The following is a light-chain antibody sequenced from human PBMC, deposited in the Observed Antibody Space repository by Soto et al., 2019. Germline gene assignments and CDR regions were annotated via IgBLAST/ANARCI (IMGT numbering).Light chain of an antibody. J-gene: IGKJ1*01. Sequence: EIVLTQSPGNLSLSPGERATLSCRASQSVSSSYLAWYQQKPGQAPRLLIYGASSRATGIPDRFSGSGSGTDFSLTISRLEPEDLAVYYCQQYGSSPRTFSQGTKVEIQ. CDR1: QSVSSSY. CDR3: QQYGSSPRT. V-gene: IGKV3-20*01. CDR2: GAS.